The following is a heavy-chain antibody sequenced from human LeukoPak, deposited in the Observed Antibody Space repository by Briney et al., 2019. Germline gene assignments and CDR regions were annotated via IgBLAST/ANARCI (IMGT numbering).Heavy chain of an antibody. CDR3: ARAPFRITIFGVVMAPFDI. CDR2: IYYSGST. D-gene: IGHD3-3*01. V-gene: IGHV4-59*01. CDR1: GGSISSYY. J-gene: IGHJ3*02. Sequence: PSETLSLTCTVSGGSISSYYWSWIRQPPGKGLEWIGYIYYSGSTNYNPSLKSRVTISVDASKNQFSLKLSSVTAADTAVYYCARAPFRITIFGVVMAPFDIWGQGTMVTVSS.